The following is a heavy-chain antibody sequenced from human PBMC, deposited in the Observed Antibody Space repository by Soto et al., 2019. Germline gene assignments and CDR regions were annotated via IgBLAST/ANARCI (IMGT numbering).Heavy chain of an antibody. D-gene: IGHD3-16*02. Sequence: ASVTVSCKASGYTFTNYDSRWVRQATGQGLEWLGWMNPDSGNTGYAQKFQGRVTMTRNISINTAYMDLSGLTSDDTAVYYCARMKTASVGVIITYYYYYMDVWGLGTTVTVSS. CDR1: GYTFTNYD. V-gene: IGHV1-8*01. J-gene: IGHJ6*03. CDR3: ARMKTASVGVIITYYYYYMDV. CDR2: MNPDSGNT.